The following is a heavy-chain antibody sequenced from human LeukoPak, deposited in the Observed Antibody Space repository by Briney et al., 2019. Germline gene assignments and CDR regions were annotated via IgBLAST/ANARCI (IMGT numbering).Heavy chain of an antibody. Sequence: PSETLSLTCTVSGGSISSGGYYWSWIRQRPGKGLEWIGYIYYSGSTYYNPSLKSRVTISVDTSKNQFSLKLSSVTAADTAVYYCARDRSLRGSGSYPSYYFDYWGQGTLVTVSS. V-gene: IGHV4-31*03. CDR3: ARDRSLRGSGSYPSYYFDY. J-gene: IGHJ4*02. CDR1: GGSISSGGYY. D-gene: IGHD3-10*01. CDR2: IYYSGST.